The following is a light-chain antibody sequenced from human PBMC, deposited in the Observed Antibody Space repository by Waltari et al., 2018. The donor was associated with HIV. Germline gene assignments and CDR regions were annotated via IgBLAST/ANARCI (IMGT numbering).Light chain of an antibody. CDR1: QNIKTF. V-gene: IGKV1-39*01. Sequence: QLTQSPSSLSASLADKVTITSRASQNIKTFLKWYKVRPGKAPRVLIYGVSSLPTGVPSRFTGGGSGTDFTLTINNLQPEDFASYVCQQTFSVSITFGPGTRLEI. CDR2: GVS. J-gene: IGKJ5*01. CDR3: QQTFSVSIT.